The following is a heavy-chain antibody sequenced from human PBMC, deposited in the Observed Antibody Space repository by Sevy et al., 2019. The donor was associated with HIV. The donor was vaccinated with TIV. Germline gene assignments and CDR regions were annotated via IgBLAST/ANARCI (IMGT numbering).Heavy chain of an antibody. CDR2: IYYSGST. CDR1: GGSISSSSYY. Sequence: SETLSLTCTVSGGSISSSSYYWGWIRQPPGKGLEWIGGIYYSGSTYYNPSLKSRVTISVDTSKNQFSLKLSSVTAADTAVYYCARRRGSSSWSYYYYYGMDVWGQGTTVTVSS. D-gene: IGHD6-13*01. V-gene: IGHV4-39*01. CDR3: ARRRGSSSWSYYYYYGMDV. J-gene: IGHJ6*01.